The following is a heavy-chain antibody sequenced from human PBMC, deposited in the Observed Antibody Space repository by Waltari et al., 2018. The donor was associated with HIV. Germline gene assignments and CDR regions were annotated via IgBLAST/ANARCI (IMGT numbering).Heavy chain of an antibody. CDR2: MYYTGST. CDR1: GGSLCYYY. D-gene: IGHD3-9*01. J-gene: IGHJ6*02. CDR3: ARTVRYFGNMDV. Sequence: QVQLQEAGPGLVKPSETLSLTCAVSGGSLCYYYWSWIRQPPGKGLEWIGYMYYTGSTKYNPSLKSRVTISLDTSKSQVSLRLSSVTAADSAVYYCARTVRYFGNMDVWGQGTTVTVSS. V-gene: IGHV4-59*01.